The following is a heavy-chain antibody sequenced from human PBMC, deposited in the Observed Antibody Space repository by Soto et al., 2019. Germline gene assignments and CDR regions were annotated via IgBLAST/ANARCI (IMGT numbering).Heavy chain of an antibody. CDR1: GFIFSSSG. Sequence: PGGSLRLSCSTSGFIFSSSGMHWVRQAPGKGLEWVAVISYDGSNKYYADSVKGRFTISRDNSKNTLYLQMNSLRAEDTAVYYCAKVAELYCTTTSCFYVMDVWGLGSTVTGSS. CDR3: AKVAELYCTTTSCFYVMDV. J-gene: IGHJ6*02. V-gene: IGHV3-30*18. D-gene: IGHD2-2*01. CDR2: ISYDGSNK.